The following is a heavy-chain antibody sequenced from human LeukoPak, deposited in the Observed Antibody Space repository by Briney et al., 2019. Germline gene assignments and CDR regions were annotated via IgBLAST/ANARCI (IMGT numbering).Heavy chain of an antibody. CDR2: ISWNSGSI. Sequence: GGSLRLSCAASGFTFDDYAMHWVRQAPGKGLEWVSGISWNSGSIGYADSVKGRFTISRDNAKNSLYPQMNSLRAEDTALYYCAKDGGSSWFNWFDPWGQGTLVTVSS. J-gene: IGHJ5*02. V-gene: IGHV3-9*01. CDR3: AKDGGSSWFNWFDP. D-gene: IGHD6-13*01. CDR1: GFTFDDYA.